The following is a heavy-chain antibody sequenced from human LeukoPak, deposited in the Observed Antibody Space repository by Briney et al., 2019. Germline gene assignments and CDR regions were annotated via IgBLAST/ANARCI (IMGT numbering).Heavy chain of an antibody. CDR3: KRESVPAANDFDY. Sequence: GGSLRLAWAAYGFTFSSYSMHWVRQAPGKGLEWVAVISYDGSNKYYADSVKGRFTISRDNSKNTLYLQMNSLRAEDTAVYYCKRESVPAANDFDYWGQGTLVTVSS. J-gene: IGHJ4*02. V-gene: IGHV3-30*01. D-gene: IGHD2-2*01. CDR1: GFTFSSYS. CDR2: ISYDGSNK.